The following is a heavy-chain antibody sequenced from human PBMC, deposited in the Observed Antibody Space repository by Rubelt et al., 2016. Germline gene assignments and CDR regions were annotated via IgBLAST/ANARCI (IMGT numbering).Heavy chain of an antibody. CDR1: GFTFSSYA. D-gene: IGHD3-10*01. J-gene: IGHJ6*03. V-gene: IGHV3-30*04. CDR3: ARGKARHGDYYYYMDV. Sequence: QVQLVESGGGVVQPGRSLRLSCAASGFTFSSYAMHWVRQAPGKGLEWVAVISYDGSNKYYADSVKGRFTISRDNSKNTLYLQMNSLRAEDTAVDYCARGKARHGDYYYYMDVWGKGTTVTVSS. CDR2: ISYDGSNK.